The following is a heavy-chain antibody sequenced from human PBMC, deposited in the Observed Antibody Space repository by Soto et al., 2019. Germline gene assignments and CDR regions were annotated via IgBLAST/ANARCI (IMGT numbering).Heavy chain of an antibody. V-gene: IGHV4-59*08. CDR2: IGYSGAS. Sequence: QVQLQESGPGLVKPSETLSLTCTVSCGSITNYYFSCFRQSPGKGLEWIGYIGYSGASAYNLSLKRRVTMSLDPSKTQFSLMLESVTATDTAVYYCARHGFGSLHGLVDVWGQGTTVIVSS. J-gene: IGHJ6*02. D-gene: IGHD3-10*01. CDR1: CGSITNYY. CDR3: ARHGFGSLHGLVDV.